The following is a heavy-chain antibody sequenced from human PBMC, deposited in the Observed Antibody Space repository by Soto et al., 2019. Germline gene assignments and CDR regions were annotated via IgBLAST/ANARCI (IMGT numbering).Heavy chain of an antibody. CDR3: ARVPRRSAPWYYFDY. Sequence: QVQLQESGPGLVMPSETLSLTCTVSGGSVSSGTYYWSWIRQPPGKGLEWIGYIFYSGSTNYNPSLKSRVTMSLDTCKNQFSLNLKSMTAADTAVYYCARVPRRSAPWYYFDYWGQGTLVTVSS. V-gene: IGHV4-61*01. CDR2: IFYSGST. J-gene: IGHJ4*02. CDR1: GGSVSSGTYY.